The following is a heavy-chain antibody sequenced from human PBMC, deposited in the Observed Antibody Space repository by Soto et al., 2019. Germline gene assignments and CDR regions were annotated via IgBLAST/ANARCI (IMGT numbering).Heavy chain of an antibody. CDR3: ARVRNYYGSGSYYTRYYGMDV. CDR2: INHSGST. Sequence: PSETLSLTCAVYGGSFSGYYWSWIRQPPGQGLEWIGEINHSGSTNYNPSLKSRVTISVDTSKNQFYLKLSSVTAADTAVYYCARVRNYYGSGSYYTRYYGMDVWGQGTTVT. J-gene: IGHJ6*02. CDR1: GGSFSGYY. D-gene: IGHD3-10*01. V-gene: IGHV4-34*01.